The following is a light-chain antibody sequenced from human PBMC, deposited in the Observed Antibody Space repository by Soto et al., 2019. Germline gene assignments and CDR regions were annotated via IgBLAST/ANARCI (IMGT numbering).Light chain of an antibody. CDR1: QSVSSNY. CDR2: GAS. CDR3: QQYGSSPWT. Sequence: EIVLTQSPGTLSLSPGERGTLSCRASQSVSSNYLAWYQQKPGQAPRLLIYGASNRATGIPDRFGGSGSGTDFTLTISRLEPEDFAVYYCQQYGSSPWTFGQGTKVEIK. V-gene: IGKV3-20*01. J-gene: IGKJ1*01.